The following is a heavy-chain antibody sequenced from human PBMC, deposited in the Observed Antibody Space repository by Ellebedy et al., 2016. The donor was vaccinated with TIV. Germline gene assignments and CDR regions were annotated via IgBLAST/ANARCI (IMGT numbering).Heavy chain of an antibody. J-gene: IGHJ4*02. CDR3: AREMATRRDY. V-gene: IGHV3-30-3*01. Sequence: GESLKISCAASGFTFSSFAMHWVRQAPGKGLEWVAVISYDGSNKYYADSVKGRFTISRDNSNNTLYLQMNSLRTDDTAVYYCAREMATRRDYWGQGTLVTVSS. CDR2: ISYDGSNK. D-gene: IGHD6-6*01. CDR1: GFTFSSFA.